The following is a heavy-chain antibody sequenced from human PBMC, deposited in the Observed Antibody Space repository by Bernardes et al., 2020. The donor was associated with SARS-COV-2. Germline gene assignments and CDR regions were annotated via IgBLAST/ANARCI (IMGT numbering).Heavy chain of an antibody. D-gene: IGHD3-3*01. CDR3: AKDRKYYDFWSGYLSPSGFREYYGMDV. Sequence: GGSLRLSCAASGFTFSSYGMHWVRQAPGKGLEWVAVISYDGSNKYYADSVKGRFTISRDNSKNTLYLQMNSLRAEDTAVYYCAKDRKYYDFWSGYLSPSGFREYYGMDVWGQGTTVTVSS. CDR2: ISYDGSNK. V-gene: IGHV3-30*18. CDR1: GFTFSSYG. J-gene: IGHJ6*02.